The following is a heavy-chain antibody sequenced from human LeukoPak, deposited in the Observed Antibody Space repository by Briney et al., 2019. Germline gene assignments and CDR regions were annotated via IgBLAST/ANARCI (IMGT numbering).Heavy chain of an antibody. Sequence: PSETLSLTCGASGGSISNYYWSWIRQPPGKRLEWIGNIYYIGSTNYNPSLKSRGTISVDTSQNHFSLKLSPVSAADTAVYYCARHRYVCRLSPFDYWGQGTLVTVSS. D-gene: IGHD3-9*01. CDR3: ARHRYVCRLSPFDY. J-gene: IGHJ4*02. CDR1: GGSISNYY. CDR2: IYYIGST. V-gene: IGHV4-59*08.